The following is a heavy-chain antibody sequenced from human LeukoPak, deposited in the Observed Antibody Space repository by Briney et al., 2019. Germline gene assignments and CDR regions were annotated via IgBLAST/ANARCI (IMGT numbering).Heavy chain of an antibody. V-gene: IGHV4-61*02. J-gene: IGHJ5*02. D-gene: IGHD1-26*01. CDR2: IYTTGTT. Sequence: SETLSLTCTVSGGSISTGTYYWSWIRQPAGKGLEWIGRIYTTGTTNYNPSLKSRVTMSLDTSKNQFSLRLTSVTAADTAVYYCARGASGDNWFDPWGQGTLVTVSS. CDR1: GGSISTGTYY. CDR3: ARGASGDNWFDP.